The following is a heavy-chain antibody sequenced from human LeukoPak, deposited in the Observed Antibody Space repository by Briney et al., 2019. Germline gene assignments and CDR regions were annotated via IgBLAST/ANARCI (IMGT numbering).Heavy chain of an antibody. V-gene: IGHV3-53*01. CDR2: IYSGGTT. CDR3: ARSPWGITMIAEA. D-gene: IGHD3-22*01. Sequence: GGSLRLSCAASGFSVSSNYMSWVRQAPGKGLECVSVIYSGGTTYYADSVKGRFIISRDNSKNTLYLQMNNLRAEDTAVYYCARSPWGITMIAEAWGQGTLVTVSS. J-gene: IGHJ5*02. CDR1: GFSVSSNY.